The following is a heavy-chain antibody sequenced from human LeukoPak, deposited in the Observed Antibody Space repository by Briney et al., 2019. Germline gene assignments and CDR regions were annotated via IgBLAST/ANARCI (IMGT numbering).Heavy chain of an antibody. D-gene: IGHD2-8*01. V-gene: IGHV4-39*07. CDR1: GGSISSSSYY. J-gene: IGHJ4*02. CDR3: ARVMRGSADY. Sequence: SETLSLTCTVSGGSISSSSYYWGWLRQPPGKGLEWIGSIYYSGSTYYNPSLKSRVTISVDTSKNQFSLKLSSVTAADTAVYYCARVMRGSADYWGQGTLVTVSS. CDR2: IYYSGST.